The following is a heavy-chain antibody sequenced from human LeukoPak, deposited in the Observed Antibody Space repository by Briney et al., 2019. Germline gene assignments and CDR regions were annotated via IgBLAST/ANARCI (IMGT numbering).Heavy chain of an antibody. CDR1: GGSISSGGYY. V-gene: IGHV4-31*03. D-gene: IGHD5-12*01. CDR3: ARVGRGGYGPRFDY. J-gene: IGHJ4*02. CDR2: IYYSGST. Sequence: SQTLSLTCTVSGGSISSGGYYWSWIRQHPGKGLEWIGYIYYSGSTYYNPSLKSRVTISVDTSKNQFPLKLSSVTAADTAVYYCARVGRGGYGPRFDYWGQGTLVTVSS.